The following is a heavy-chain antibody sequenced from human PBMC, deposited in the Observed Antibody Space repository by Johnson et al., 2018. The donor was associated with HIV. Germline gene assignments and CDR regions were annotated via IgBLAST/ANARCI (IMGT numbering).Heavy chain of an antibody. CDR1: GFTFSSYA. D-gene: IGHD3-16*01. CDR2: IYSDGSDT. Sequence: VQLVESGGGVVQPGRSLRLSCAASGFTFSSYAMHWVRQAPGKGLVWVARIYSDGSDTAYADSVKGRFTISRENAKNSLYLQMNSLRAGYTAVYYCARAVGVWGDQLGFDIWGQGTMVTVSS. V-gene: IGHV3-74*03. J-gene: IGHJ3*02. CDR3: ARAVGVWGDQLGFDI.